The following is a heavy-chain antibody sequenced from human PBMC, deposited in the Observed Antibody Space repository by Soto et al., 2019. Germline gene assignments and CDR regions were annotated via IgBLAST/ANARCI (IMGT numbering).Heavy chain of an antibody. V-gene: IGHV3-33*01. CDR2: IWYDGSNK. D-gene: IGHD4-17*01. Sequence: GGSLGLSCAAYGFIFSSFTLHWVRQAPGKGLEWVAAIWYDGSNKYYADSVKGRFTISRDNSKNTLYLQMNSLRAEDTAVYFCASDFGDYKFDYWGQGTLVTVSS. CDR3: ASDFGDYKFDY. CDR1: GFIFSSFT. J-gene: IGHJ4*02.